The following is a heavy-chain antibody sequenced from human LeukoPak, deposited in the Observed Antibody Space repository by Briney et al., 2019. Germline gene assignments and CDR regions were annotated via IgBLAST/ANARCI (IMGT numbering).Heavy chain of an antibody. J-gene: IGHJ3*02. CDR2: IYTSGST. CDR3: ARPNFWSGHAFDI. D-gene: IGHD3-3*01. V-gene: IGHV4-4*07. CDR1: GDSISNYY. Sequence: SETLSLTCIVSGDSISNYYWSWIRQPAGKGLEWIGRIYTSGSTNYNPSLKSRVTMSVDTSKNQFSLKLTSVTAADTAVYYCARPNFWSGHAFDIWGQGTMVTVSS.